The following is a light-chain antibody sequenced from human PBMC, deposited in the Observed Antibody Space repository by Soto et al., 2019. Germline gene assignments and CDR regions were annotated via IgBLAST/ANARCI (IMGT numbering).Light chain of an antibody. CDR3: ISYTDRQSYL. V-gene: IGLV2-14*03. J-gene: IGLJ1*01. CDR1: SSDIGSYDH. Sequence: QSALTQPASVSGPPGQSITISCSGPSSDIGSYDHVAWYQQFPGKSPKLIIYAVSDRPSGVSDRFSGSKSGISASLTISGLQTEDEADYYCISYTDRQSYLFGTGTKVTVL. CDR2: AVS.